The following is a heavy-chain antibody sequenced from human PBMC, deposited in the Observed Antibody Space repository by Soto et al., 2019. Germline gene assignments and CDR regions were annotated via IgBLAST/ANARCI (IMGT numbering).Heavy chain of an antibody. CDR1: GFTFSSYW. Sequence: VQLVESGGGLVQPGGSLRLSCAASGFTFSSYWMHWVRQAPGKGLVWVSRINSDGSSTSYADSVKGRFTISRDNAKNTLYLQMNSLRAEDTAVYYCARRRITIFGVVIIEDYFDYWGQGTLVTVSS. D-gene: IGHD3-3*01. CDR3: ARRRITIFGVVIIEDYFDY. J-gene: IGHJ4*02. CDR2: INSDGSST. V-gene: IGHV3-74*01.